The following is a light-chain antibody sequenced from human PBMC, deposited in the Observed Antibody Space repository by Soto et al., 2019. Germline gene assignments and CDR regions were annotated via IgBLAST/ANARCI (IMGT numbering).Light chain of an antibody. CDR3: CSYARTYTFVV. Sequence: QSALTQPRSVSGSPGQSVTISCTGTSSDIGGYNFLSWYQQHSGKAPKLMIYDVTKRPSGVPDRFSGSKSGNTASLTISGLQVEDEADYYCCSYARTYTFVVFGGGTKLTVL. J-gene: IGLJ2*01. CDR1: SSDIGGYNF. CDR2: DVT. V-gene: IGLV2-11*01.